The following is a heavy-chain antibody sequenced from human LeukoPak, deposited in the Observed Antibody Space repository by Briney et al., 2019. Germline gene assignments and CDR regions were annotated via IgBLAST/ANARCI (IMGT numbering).Heavy chain of an antibody. V-gene: IGHV1-69*05. D-gene: IGHD6-19*01. CDR1: GGTFSSYA. CDR2: IIPIFGTA. Sequence: SVKVSCKASGGTFSSYAISWVRQAPGQGLEWMGRIIPIFGTANYAQKFQGRVTITTDESTSTAYMELSSLRSEDTAVYYCARFSSGWYGGDYYYMDVWGKGTTVTVSS. J-gene: IGHJ6*03. CDR3: ARFSSGWYGGDYYYMDV.